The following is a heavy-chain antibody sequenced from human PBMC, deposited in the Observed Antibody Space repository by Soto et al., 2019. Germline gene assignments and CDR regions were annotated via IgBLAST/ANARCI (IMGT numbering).Heavy chain of an antibody. D-gene: IGHD3-9*01. V-gene: IGHV3-23*01. CDR1: GFTFSSYA. J-gene: IGHJ3*02. Sequence: EVQLLESGGGLVQPGGSLRLSCAASGFTFSSYAMSWVRQAPGKGLEWVSAISGSGGSTYYADSVKGRFTISRDNSKNTLYLQMNSLRAEDTAVYYCAKDLGYYDILTGYYIRDAFDIWGQGTMVTVSS. CDR2: ISGSGGST. CDR3: AKDLGYYDILTGYYIRDAFDI.